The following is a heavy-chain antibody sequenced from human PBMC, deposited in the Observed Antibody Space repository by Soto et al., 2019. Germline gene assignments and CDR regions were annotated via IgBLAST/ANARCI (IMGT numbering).Heavy chain of an antibody. J-gene: IGHJ5*02. D-gene: IGHD5-18*01. V-gene: IGHV3-33*01. CDR1: GFTFSSYG. CDR3: ARDQFGGYNYGAPES. Sequence: QVQLVESGGGVVQPGRSLRLACAASGFTFSSYGMHWVRQAPGKGLEWVAVLWYDGSTKYYADSVTGRFTISRDTSKNTLYLQMNSLRAEDTSVYYCARDQFGGYNYGAPESWGQGTLVTVSS. CDR2: LWYDGSTK.